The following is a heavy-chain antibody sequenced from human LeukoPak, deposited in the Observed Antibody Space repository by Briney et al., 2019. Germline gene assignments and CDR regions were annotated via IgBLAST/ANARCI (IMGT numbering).Heavy chain of an antibody. D-gene: IGHD5-18*01. V-gene: IGHV4-34*01. J-gene: IGHJ4*02. Sequence: PSETLSLTCAVYGGSFSGYYWSWIRQPPGKGLEWIGEINHSGSTNYNPSLKSRVTILVDTSKNQFSLILISVTAADTAVCYCARGQYRRDYWGQGTLVTVSS. CDR1: GGSFSGYY. CDR2: INHSGST. CDR3: ARGQYRRDY.